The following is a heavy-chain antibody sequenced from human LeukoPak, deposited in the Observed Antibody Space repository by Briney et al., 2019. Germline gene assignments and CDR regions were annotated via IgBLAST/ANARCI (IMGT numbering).Heavy chain of an antibody. CDR3: ARGLKVSLPEKYYYYYYMDV. Sequence: GASVKVSCKASGYTFTSYDINWVRQATGQGLEWMGWMNPNSGNTGYAQKFQGRVTMTRNTSISTAYMELSSLRSEDTAVYYCARGLKVSLPEKYYYYYYMDVWGKGTTVTVSS. CDR2: MNPNSGNT. V-gene: IGHV1-8*01. D-gene: IGHD2-8*01. CDR1: GYTFTSYD. J-gene: IGHJ6*03.